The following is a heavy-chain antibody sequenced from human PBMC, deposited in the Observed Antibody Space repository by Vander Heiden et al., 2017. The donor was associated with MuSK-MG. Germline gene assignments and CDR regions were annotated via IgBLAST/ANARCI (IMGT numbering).Heavy chain of an antibody. CDR3: ARGPGVLRYFDWLLRSFDY. J-gene: IGHJ4*02. D-gene: IGHD3-9*01. CDR2: IIPIFGTA. CDR1: GGTFSSYA. Sequence: QVQLVQSGAEVKKPGSSVKVSCKASGGTFSSYAISWVRQAPGQGLEWMGGIIPIFGTANYAQKFQGRVTITADESTSTAYMELSSLRSEDTAVYYCARGPGVLRYFDWLLRSFDYWGQGTLVTVSS. V-gene: IGHV1-69*01.